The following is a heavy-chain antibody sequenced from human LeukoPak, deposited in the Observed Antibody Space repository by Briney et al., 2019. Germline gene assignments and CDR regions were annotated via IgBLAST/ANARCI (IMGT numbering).Heavy chain of an antibody. CDR2: IWWDGTVR. D-gene: IGHD7-27*01. J-gene: IGHJ4*02. CDR3: VKDGPNWGRDFDH. Sequence: GGSLRLSCAASGFTFSTFGMHWVRQAPGKGLEWVAVIWWDGTVRNYADSVKGRFTISRDNSKNTLYLQMNSLRAEDTAVYYCVKDGPNWGRDFDHWGQGTLVTVSS. CDR1: GFTFSTFG. V-gene: IGHV3-33*06.